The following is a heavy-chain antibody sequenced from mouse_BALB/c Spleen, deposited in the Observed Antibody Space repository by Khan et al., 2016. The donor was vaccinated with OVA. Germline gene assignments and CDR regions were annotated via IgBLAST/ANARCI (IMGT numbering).Heavy chain of an antibody. CDR1: GYSITSDYA. V-gene: IGHV3-2*02. CDR2: ITYSGST. CDR3: ERRGV. Sequence: EVQLQESGPGLVKPSQSLSLTCTVTGYSITSDYAWNWIRQLPGNKLEWTGYITYSGSTSYNPSLKSRIPISRDTSKNQFFLQLNSVTTEDTATYFCERRGVWGAGTTVTVSS. J-gene: IGHJ1*01.